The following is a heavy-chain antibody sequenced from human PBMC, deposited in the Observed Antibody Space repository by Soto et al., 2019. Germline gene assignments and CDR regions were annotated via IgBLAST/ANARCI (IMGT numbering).Heavy chain of an antibody. CDR1: GGSFSGYY. V-gene: IGHV4-34*01. J-gene: IGHJ4*02. Sequence: QVQLQQWGAGLLKPSETLSLTCAVYGGSFSGYYWSWIRQPPGKGLEWIGEINHSGSTNYNPSLKSRVTISVDTSKNQFSLKLSSVTAADTAVYYCAREGGDYAYYFDYWGQGTLVTVSS. CDR3: AREGGDYAYYFDY. CDR2: INHSGST. D-gene: IGHD4-17*01.